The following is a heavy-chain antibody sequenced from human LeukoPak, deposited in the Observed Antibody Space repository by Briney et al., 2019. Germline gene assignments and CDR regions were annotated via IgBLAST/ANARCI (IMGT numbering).Heavy chain of an antibody. V-gene: IGHV3-48*01. D-gene: IGHD2-2*03. Sequence: GGSLRLSCAASGFTFSSYSMSWVRQAPGKGLEWVSYISSSSTIYYADSVKGRFTISRDNAKNSLYLQMNSLRAEDTAVYYCAKLGESGYCSSTSCANVFDYWGQGTLVTVSS. J-gene: IGHJ4*02. CDR3: AKLGESGYCSSTSCANVFDY. CDR2: ISSSSTI. CDR1: GFTFSSYS.